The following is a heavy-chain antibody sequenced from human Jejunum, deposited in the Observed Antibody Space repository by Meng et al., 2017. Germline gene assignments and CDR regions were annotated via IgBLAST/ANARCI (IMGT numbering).Heavy chain of an antibody. CDR1: GGSVRSGFYF. Sequence: SVRSFVSPSRPLALSWWVSGGSVRSGFYFWTWARQYPGKGLEWIGYIYSSGATNYNPSLNSRATMSLDTSESQFSLNLSAVTAADTAVYYCARDAGKPVGLDLWGRGTLVTVSS. CDR3: ARDAGKPVGLDL. J-gene: IGHJ2*01. CDR2: IYSSGAT. V-gene: IGHV4-31*02. D-gene: IGHD6-13*01.